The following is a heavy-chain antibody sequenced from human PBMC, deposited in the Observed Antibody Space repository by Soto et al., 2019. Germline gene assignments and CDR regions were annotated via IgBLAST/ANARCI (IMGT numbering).Heavy chain of an antibody. CDR1: GYTFTSYY. Sequence: ASVKVSCKASGYTFTSYYMHWVRQAPGQGLEWMGIINPSGGSTSYAQKFQGRVTMTRDTSTSTVYMELSSLRSEDTAVYYCARDDLGYCSGGSCYSIDYWGQGTLVTVSS. D-gene: IGHD2-15*01. J-gene: IGHJ4*02. CDR2: INPSGGST. V-gene: IGHV1-46*01. CDR3: ARDDLGYCSGGSCYSIDY.